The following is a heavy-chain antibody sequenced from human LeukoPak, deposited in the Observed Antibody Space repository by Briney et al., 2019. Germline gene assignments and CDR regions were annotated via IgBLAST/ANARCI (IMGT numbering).Heavy chain of an antibody. CDR2: INPNSGGT. V-gene: IGHV1-2*06. J-gene: IGHJ5*02. D-gene: IGHD3/OR15-3a*01. CDR3: ARVGVDRWFDP. Sequence: ASVKVSCQASGYTFTGYYIHWLRQAPGQGLEWMGRINPNSGGTNYAQKFQGRVTMTRDTSISTAYMELSRLKSDDTAVYYCARVGVDRWFDPWGQGTLVTVSS. CDR1: GYTFTGYY.